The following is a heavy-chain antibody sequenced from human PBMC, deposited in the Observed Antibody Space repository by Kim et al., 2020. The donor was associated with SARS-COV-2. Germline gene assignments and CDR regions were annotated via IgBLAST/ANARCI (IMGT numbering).Heavy chain of an antibody. CDR3: ARQKIRYSSGWYYFDY. J-gene: IGHJ4*01. CDR1: GGSISSSSYY. Sequence: SETLSLTCTVSGGSISSSSYYWGWIRQPPGKGLEWIGSIYYSGSTYYNPSLKSRVTISVDTSKNQFSLKLSSVTAADTAVYYCARQKIRYSSGWYYFDY. V-gene: IGHV4-39*01. D-gene: IGHD6-19*01. CDR2: IYYSGST.